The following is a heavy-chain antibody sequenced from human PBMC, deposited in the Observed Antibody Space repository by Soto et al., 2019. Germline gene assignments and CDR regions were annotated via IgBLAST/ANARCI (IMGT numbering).Heavy chain of an antibody. CDR1: GGSISSGGYS. CDR2: ISYSGST. J-gene: IGHJ6*02. Sequence: PSETLSLTCAVSGGSISSGGYSWSWIRQPPGKGLEWIGYISYSGSTNYNPSLKSRVTISVDTSKNQFSLKLSSVTAADTAVYFCAREPTTVTNYYYYALDVWGQGTTVTVSS. CDR3: AREPTTVTNYYYYALDV. D-gene: IGHD4-17*01. V-gene: IGHV4-61*08.